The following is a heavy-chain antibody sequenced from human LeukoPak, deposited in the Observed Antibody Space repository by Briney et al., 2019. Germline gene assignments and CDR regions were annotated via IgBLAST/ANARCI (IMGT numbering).Heavy chain of an antibody. CDR2: IKSDGST. CDR1: GFTFSSYW. V-gene: IGHV3-74*01. CDR3: AGAPSEIGGYYPEYFRH. D-gene: IGHD3-22*01. Sequence: GGSLRLSCAASGFTFSSYWMHWVRHAPGKGLVWVSRIKSDGSTRYADSVKGRFTISRDNAKNTVSLQMNSLRAEDTGVYYCAGAPSEIGGYYPEYFRHWGQGTLVTVSP. J-gene: IGHJ1*01.